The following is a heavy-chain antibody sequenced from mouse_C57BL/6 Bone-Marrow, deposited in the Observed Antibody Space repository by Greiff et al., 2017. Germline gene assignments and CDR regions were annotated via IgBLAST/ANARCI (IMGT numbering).Heavy chain of an antibody. CDR1: GYTFTGYW. CDR3: TMNYDYEWYFDV. D-gene: IGHD2-4*01. Sequence: QVQLQQPGAELVKPGASVKVSCKASGYTFTGYWMHWVKQRPGKGLEWIGRIHPSDSDTTYNQKFKGKATLAVDKSSSTAYMQLSSLTSEDSAVYYCTMNYDYEWYFDVWGTGTTVTVSS. CDR2: IHPSDSDT. V-gene: IGHV1-74*01. J-gene: IGHJ1*03.